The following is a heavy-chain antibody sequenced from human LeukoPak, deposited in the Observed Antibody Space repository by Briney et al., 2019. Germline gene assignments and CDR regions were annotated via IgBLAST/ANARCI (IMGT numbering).Heavy chain of an antibody. CDR2: ISAYNGNT. D-gene: IGHD3-9*01. J-gene: IGHJ4*02. V-gene: IGHV1-18*01. CDR3: ARLPIDDILTGYYLGYFDY. CDR1: GYTFTSYG. Sequence: ASVTVSCKASGYTFTSYGISWVRQAPGQGLEWMGWISAYNGNTNYAQKLQGRVTMTTDTSTSTAYMELRSLRSDDTAVYYCARLPIDDILTGYYLGYFDYWGQGTLVTVSS.